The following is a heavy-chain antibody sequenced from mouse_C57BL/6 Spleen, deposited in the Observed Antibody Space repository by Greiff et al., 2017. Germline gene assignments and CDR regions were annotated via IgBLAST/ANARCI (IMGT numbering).Heavy chain of an antibody. CDR2: ISSGSSTI. CDR1: GFTFSDYG. V-gene: IGHV5-17*01. CDR3: ARRYYGNPYWYFDV. Sequence: EVQVVESGGGLVKPGGSLKLSCAASGFTFSDYGMHWVRQAPEKGLEWVAYISSGSSTIYYADTVKGRFTISRNNAKNTLFLQMTSLRSEDTAMYYCARRYYGNPYWYFDVWGTGTTVTVSS. J-gene: IGHJ1*03. D-gene: IGHD2-1*01.